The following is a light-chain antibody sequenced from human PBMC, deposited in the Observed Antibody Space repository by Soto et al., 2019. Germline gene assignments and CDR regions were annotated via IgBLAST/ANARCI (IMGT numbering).Light chain of an antibody. Sequence: VLTQPPSVSVAPGKTARITCGGNNIGSKSVHWYQQKPGQAPVLVIYYDSDRPSGIPERFSGSNSGNTATLTISRVGARDEAGYYWQVWGNGRGPVVFGGGTKLTVL. J-gene: IGLJ2*01. V-gene: IGLV3-21*04. CDR1: NIGSKS. CDR3: QVWGNGRGPVV. CDR2: YDS.